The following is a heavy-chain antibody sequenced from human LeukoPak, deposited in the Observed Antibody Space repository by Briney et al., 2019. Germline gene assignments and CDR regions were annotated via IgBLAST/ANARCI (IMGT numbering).Heavy chain of an antibody. J-gene: IGHJ3*02. V-gene: IGHV3-33*06. CDR1: GFTFSSYG. CDR2: IWYDGSNK. Sequence: GGSLRLSCAASGFTFSSYGMHWVRQAPGKGLEWVAVIWYDGSNKYYADSVKGRFTISRDNSKNTLYLQMNSLRAEDTAVYYCAKDTRQLDAFDIWGQGTMVTVSS. CDR3: AKDTRQLDAFDI. D-gene: IGHD6-13*01.